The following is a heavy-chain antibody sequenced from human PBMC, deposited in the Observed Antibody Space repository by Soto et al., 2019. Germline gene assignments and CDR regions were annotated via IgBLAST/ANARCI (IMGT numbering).Heavy chain of an antibody. J-gene: IGHJ6*03. Sequence: PSETLSLTCTVSGGSISSSSYYWGWIRQPPGKGLEWIGSIYYSGSTYYNPSLKSRVTISVDTSKNQFTLKLSSVTAANTAVYYCARRLPNYDFWSGYPDDYYMDVWGKGTKVSVS. CDR3: ARRLPNYDFWSGYPDDYYMDV. CDR2: IYYSGST. CDR1: GGSISSSSYY. D-gene: IGHD3-3*01. V-gene: IGHV4-39*01.